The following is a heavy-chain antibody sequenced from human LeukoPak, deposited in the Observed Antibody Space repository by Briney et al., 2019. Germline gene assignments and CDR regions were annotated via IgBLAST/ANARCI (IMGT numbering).Heavy chain of an antibody. CDR3: AKDSGSYRISGY. CDR1: GFTFNSYG. Sequence: AGGSLRLSCTASGFTFNSYGMHWVRQAPGKGLEWVAFIQYDGSNKYYADSVKGRFTISRDTSKNTLYLQLNSLRAEDTAMYYCAKDSGSYRISGYWGQGTLVTVSS. J-gene: IGHJ4*02. CDR2: IQYDGSNK. D-gene: IGHD1-26*01. V-gene: IGHV3-30*02.